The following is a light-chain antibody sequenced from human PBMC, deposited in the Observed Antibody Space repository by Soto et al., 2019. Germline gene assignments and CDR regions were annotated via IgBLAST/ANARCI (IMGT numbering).Light chain of an antibody. J-gene: IGKJ5*01. CDR1: QSVSSSY. CDR3: QQYGSSPIT. V-gene: IGKV3-20*01. Sequence: EIVLTQSPGTLSLSPGERATLSCRASQSVSSSYLAWYQQKPGQAPSLLIYDASSRATGMPDRFSGSGSGTDFTLTISRLEPEDFAVYYCQQYGSSPITFGQGTRLEIK. CDR2: DAS.